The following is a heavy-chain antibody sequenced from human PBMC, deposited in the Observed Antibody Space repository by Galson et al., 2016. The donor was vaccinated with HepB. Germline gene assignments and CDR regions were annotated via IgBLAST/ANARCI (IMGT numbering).Heavy chain of an antibody. CDR3: AKGRYGAYPDYFDC. V-gene: IGHV3-23*01. CDR1: GFTFSSYA. J-gene: IGHJ4*02. D-gene: IGHD5-12*01. Sequence: SLRLSCAASGFTFSSYAMTWVRQAPGKGLEWVSGITTSGDRTLSADSVKGRFTVSRDNSKNTLFLQMNGLRAEDTAVYYCAKGRYGAYPDYFDCWGQGTLVTVSS. CDR2: ITTSGDRT.